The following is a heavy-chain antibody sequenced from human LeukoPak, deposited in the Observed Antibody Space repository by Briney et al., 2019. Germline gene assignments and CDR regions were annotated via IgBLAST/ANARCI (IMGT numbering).Heavy chain of an antibody. CDR1: GFTFSSYA. CDR3: ASPHYDSSGYPY. D-gene: IGHD3-22*01. V-gene: IGHV3-30-3*01. CDR2: ISYDGSNK. J-gene: IGHJ4*02. Sequence: GGSLRLSCAASGFTFSSYAMHWVRQAPGKGLEWVAVISYDGSNKYYADSVKGRFTISRDNSKNTLYLQMNSLRAEDTAVYYCASPHYDSSGYPYWGQGTLVTVSS.